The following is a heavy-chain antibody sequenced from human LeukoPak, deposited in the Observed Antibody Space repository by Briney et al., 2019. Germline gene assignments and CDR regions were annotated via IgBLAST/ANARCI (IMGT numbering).Heavy chain of an antibody. D-gene: IGHD2-15*01. CDR2: INAGNGNT. CDR3: ARGYAGDIGYYYGMDV. Sequence: ASVKVSCKASGYTFTSYAMHWVRQAPGQRLQWIGWINAGNGNTKYSQKFQGRVTNTRDTSASTAYMELSSLRSEDTAVYYCARGYAGDIGYYYGMDVWGKGTTVTVSS. J-gene: IGHJ6*04. CDR1: GYTFTSYA. V-gene: IGHV1-3*01.